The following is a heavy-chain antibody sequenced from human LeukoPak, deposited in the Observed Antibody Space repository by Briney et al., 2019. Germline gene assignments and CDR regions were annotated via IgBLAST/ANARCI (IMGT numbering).Heavy chain of an antibody. CDR2: INPNSGGT. D-gene: IGHD3-10*01. CDR3: SYYYGSGSYYKINYYGMDV. CDR1: GYTFTGYY. J-gene: IGHJ6*02. V-gene: IGHV1-2*04. Sequence: ASVKVSCKASGYTFTGYYMHWVRQAPGQGLEWMGWINPNSGGTNYAQKFQGWVTMTRDTSISTAYMELSRLRSDDTAVYYCSYYYGSGSYYKINYYGMDVWGQGTTVTVSS.